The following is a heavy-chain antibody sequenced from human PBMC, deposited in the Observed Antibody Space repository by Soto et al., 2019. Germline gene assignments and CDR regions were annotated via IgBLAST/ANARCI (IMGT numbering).Heavy chain of an antibody. CDR1: GFTFSSYG. J-gene: IGHJ4*02. D-gene: IGHD3-3*01. Sequence: QVQLVESGGGVVQPGRSLRLSCAASGFTFSSYGMHWVRQAPGKGLEWVAVIWYDGSNKYYADSVKGRFTISRDNSKNTLDLQMNSLRAEDTAVYYCARDKERIFGGGGTDYWGQGTLVTVSS. V-gene: IGHV3-33*01. CDR3: ARDKERIFGGGGTDY. CDR2: IWYDGSNK.